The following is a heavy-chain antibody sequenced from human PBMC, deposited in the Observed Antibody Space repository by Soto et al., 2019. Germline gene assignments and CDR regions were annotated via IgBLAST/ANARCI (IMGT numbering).Heavy chain of an antibody. CDR1: GFTFSSYA. CDR3: AKEDNYYDSSGYYLEYFHH. Sequence: PGGSLRLSCAASGFTFSSYAMTWVRQAPGKGLEWVSIISGSGGTTYYADSVKGRFTISRDNSKNTLYLQMNSLRADDTAVYYCAKEDNYYDSSGYYLEYFHHWGQGTLVTVSS. V-gene: IGHV3-23*01. CDR2: ISGSGGTT. D-gene: IGHD3-22*01. J-gene: IGHJ1*01.